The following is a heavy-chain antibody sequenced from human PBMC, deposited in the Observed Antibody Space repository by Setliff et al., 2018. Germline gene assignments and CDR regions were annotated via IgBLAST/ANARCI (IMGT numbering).Heavy chain of an antibody. CDR1: GYTFTAYY. V-gene: IGHV1-2*06. Sequence: ASVKVSCKTSGYTFTAYYIYWVRQAPGHGLELMGRIHPNTGSTNYLQDFQGRVTITRDTSIYTVYMELTGLTSGDTAVYYCAKQGYSDSLYAFDVWGQGTGVTVSS. CDR2: IHPNTGST. CDR3: AKQGYSDSLYAFDV. D-gene: IGHD3-16*02. J-gene: IGHJ3*01.